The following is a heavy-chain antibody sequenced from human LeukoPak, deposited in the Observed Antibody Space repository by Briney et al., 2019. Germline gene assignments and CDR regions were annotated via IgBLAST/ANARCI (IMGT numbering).Heavy chain of an antibody. CDR3: VYGGSLPADFDY. Sequence: GGSLRVSCATYAFTFRLYWMDCVRQAPGKGLVWVSRINSDGSSTSYADSVKGRFTISRDNAKNTLYLQMNSLRAEDTAVYYRVYGGSLPADFDYWGQGTLVTVSS. D-gene: IGHD3-10*02. CDR1: AFTFRLYW. V-gene: IGHV3-74*01. CDR2: INSDGSST. J-gene: IGHJ4*02.